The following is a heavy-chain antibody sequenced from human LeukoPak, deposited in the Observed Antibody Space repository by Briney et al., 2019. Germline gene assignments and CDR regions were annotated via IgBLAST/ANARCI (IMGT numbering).Heavy chain of an antibody. V-gene: IGHV4-34*01. CDR1: GGSFSGYY. D-gene: IGHD3-22*01. CDR2: INHSGST. CDR3: ARDRYDSTGYWYFDL. Sequence: SETLSLTCAVYGGSFSGYYWSWIRQPPGKGLEWIGEINHSGSTNYNPSLKSRVTISVDTSKNQFSLKLSSVTAADTAVYYCARDRYDSTGYWYFDLWGRGTLVTVSS. J-gene: IGHJ2*01.